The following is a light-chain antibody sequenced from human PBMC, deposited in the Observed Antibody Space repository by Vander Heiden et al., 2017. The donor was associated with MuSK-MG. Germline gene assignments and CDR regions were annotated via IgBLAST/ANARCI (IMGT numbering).Light chain of an antibody. CDR3: CSYAGSRVV. J-gene: IGLJ2*01. V-gene: IGLV2-11*01. Sequence: SALTQPRPVSGSPGQSVTISCTGTSSDVGGYNYVSWYQQHPGNAPKLMIYDVSKRPSGVPDRFSGSKSGNTASLTISGLQAEDEADYYCCSYAGSRVVFGGGTKLTVL. CDR1: SSDVGGYNY. CDR2: DVS.